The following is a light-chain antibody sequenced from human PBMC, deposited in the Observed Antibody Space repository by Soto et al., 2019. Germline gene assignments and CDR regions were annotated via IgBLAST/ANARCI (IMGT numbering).Light chain of an antibody. J-gene: IGLJ3*02. Sequence: QSVLTQPPSASGTPGQRVTISCSGSSSNIGSNAVSWYQHFPGTAPKVLIYSDDQRPSGVPGRFSGSKSGTSASLAISGLRAEDEADYCCAAWGDSLNTWVFGGGTKLTVL. CDR1: SSNIGSNA. CDR3: AAWGDSLNTWV. CDR2: SDD. V-gene: IGLV1-44*01.